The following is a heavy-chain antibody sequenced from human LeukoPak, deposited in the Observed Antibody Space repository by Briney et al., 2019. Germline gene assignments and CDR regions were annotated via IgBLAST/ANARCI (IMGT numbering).Heavy chain of an antibody. CDR2: IRYEGSNK. J-gene: IGHJ4*02. D-gene: IGHD4-23*01. CDR1: GFTFSSYG. Sequence: PGGSLRLSRAASGFTFSSYGMHGVRQAPGKGLEGVAFIRYEGSNKYYADSAKGRFTISRDNSKNALYLQMNSLRAEDTAVYYCAKDLSGNEAIDYWGQRTLVSVSS. V-gene: IGHV3-30*02. CDR3: AKDLSGNEAIDY.